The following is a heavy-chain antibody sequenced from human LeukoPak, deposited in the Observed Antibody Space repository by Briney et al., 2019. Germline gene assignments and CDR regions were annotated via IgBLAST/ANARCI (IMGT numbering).Heavy chain of an antibody. J-gene: IGHJ4*02. D-gene: IGHD1-1*01. CDR1: GGSFSGYY. V-gene: IGHV4-34*01. CDR2: INHSGSA. Sequence: SETLSLTCAVYGGSFSGYYWTWIRQPPGKGLEWIGEINHSGSANYNPSLKGRVTVSVDTSKNQFSLKLSSVTAADTAVYYCARGRRVPGDYWGQGTLVTVSS. CDR3: ARGRRVPGDY.